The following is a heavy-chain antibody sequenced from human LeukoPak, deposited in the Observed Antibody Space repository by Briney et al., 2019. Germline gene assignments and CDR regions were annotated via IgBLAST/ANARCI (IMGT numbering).Heavy chain of an antibody. CDR3: ARNPPGIADY. CDR1: GYSISSGYY. Sequence: PSETLSLTCAVSGYSISSGYYWGWSRQPPGKGLEWIGSIYHSGSAYSNPSLKSRVTISVDTSKNQFSLKLSSVTAADTAVYYCARNPPGIADYWGQGTLVTVSS. J-gene: IGHJ4*02. CDR2: IYHSGSA. D-gene: IGHD6-13*01. V-gene: IGHV4-38-2*01.